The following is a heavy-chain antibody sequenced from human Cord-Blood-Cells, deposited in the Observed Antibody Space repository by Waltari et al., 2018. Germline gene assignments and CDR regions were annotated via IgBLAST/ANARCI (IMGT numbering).Heavy chain of an antibody. D-gene: IGHD6-6*01. CDR2: IYPGDSGT. J-gene: IGHJ4*02. Sequence: QMPGKGLEWMGIIYPGDSGTRYSPSFQGQVTISADKSISTAYLQWSSLKASDTAMYYCARHAEYSSSSGGFDYWGQGTLVTVSS. CDR3: ARHAEYSSSSGGFDY. V-gene: IGHV5-51*01.